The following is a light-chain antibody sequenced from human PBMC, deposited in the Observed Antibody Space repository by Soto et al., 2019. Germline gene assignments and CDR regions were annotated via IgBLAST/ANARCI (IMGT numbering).Light chain of an antibody. CDR1: QSVSSSF. J-gene: IGKJ4*01. V-gene: IGKV3-20*01. CDR2: GAS. CDR3: QQYGSSPLT. Sequence: EIVLTQSPGTLSLSPGERATLSCRASQSVSSSFLAWYQQKPGQAPRLLIYGASSRATGIPDRFSGSGSGTAFTLTISILEPEDVAVYYCQQYGSSPLTFGGGTKVEIK.